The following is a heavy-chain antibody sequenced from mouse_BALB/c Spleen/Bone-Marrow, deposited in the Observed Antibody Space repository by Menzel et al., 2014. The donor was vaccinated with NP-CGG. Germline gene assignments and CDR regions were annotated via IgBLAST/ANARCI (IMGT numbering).Heavy chain of an antibody. J-gene: IGHJ2*01. CDR2: ISTGGTYT. D-gene: IGHD2-1*01. CDR3: SRGYGNCFDY. CDR1: GFTFSSSI. V-gene: IGHV5-6-4*01. Sequence: EVQGVESGGGLVKPGGSLKLSCSASGFTFSSSIMSWVRQTPEKRLEWVATISTGGTYTYYPDSVKGRFTISRDNAKNTLYLQMSNLKSEDTAMYYCSRGYGNCFDYWGQGTTLTVSS.